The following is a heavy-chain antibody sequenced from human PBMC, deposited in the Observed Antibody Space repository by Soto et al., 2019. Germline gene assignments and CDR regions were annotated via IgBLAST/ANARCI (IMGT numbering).Heavy chain of an antibody. CDR2: ISGSGGST. J-gene: IGHJ5*02. CDR1: GFTFSSYA. Sequence: GGSLRLSCAASGFTFSSYAMSWVRQAPGKGLERVSAISGSGGSTYYADSVKGRFTISRDNSKNTLYLQMNSLRAEDTAVYYCAKCPVKWSGQNWFDPWGQGTLVTVPQ. D-gene: IGHD3-3*01. V-gene: IGHV3-23*01. CDR3: AKCPVKWSGQNWFDP.